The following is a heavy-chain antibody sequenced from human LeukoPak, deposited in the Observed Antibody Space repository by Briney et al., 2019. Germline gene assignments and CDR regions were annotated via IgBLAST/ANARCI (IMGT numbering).Heavy chain of an antibody. CDR1: GFTLVDYG. CDR2: INYNGAIT. CDR3: ARDRLGPSFSVSHFDL. D-gene: IGHD3-3*02. Sequence: GGSLRLSCATSGFTLVDYGLSWVRRAPGKGLEWLCAINYNGAITDYADSVKGRFTISRDNAKNSLYLRMDSLRAEDTALYYCARDRLGPSFSVSHFDLWGQGTLVTVSS. V-gene: IGHV3-20*04. J-gene: IGHJ4*02.